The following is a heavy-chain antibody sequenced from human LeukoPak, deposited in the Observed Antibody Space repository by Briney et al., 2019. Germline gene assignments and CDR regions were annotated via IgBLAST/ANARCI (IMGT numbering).Heavy chain of an antibody. CDR3: ANPNYYDSSGHYYFNY. J-gene: IGHJ4*02. CDR2: IKQDGSEK. Sequence: PGGSLRLSCAASGFTFSSYWMSWVRQAPGKGLEWVANIKQDGSEKYYVDSVKGRFTISRDNAKNSLYLQMNSLRAEDTAVYYCANPNYYDSSGHYYFNYWGQGTLVTVSS. D-gene: IGHD3-22*01. V-gene: IGHV3-7*01. CDR1: GFTFSSYW.